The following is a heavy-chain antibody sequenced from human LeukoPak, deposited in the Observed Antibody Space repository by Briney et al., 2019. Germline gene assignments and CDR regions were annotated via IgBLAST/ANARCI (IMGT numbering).Heavy chain of an antibody. J-gene: IGHJ6*03. CDR1: GGSISSYY. V-gene: IGHV4-34*01. CDR3: ARGSYLCSGGSCYHYYYYYYMDV. Sequence: SETLSLTCTVSGGSISSYYWSWIRQPPGKGLEWIGEINHSGSTNYNPSLKSRVTISVDTSKNQFSLKLSSVTAADTAVYYCARGSYLCSGGSCYHYYYYYYMDVWGKGTTVTVSS. D-gene: IGHD2-15*01. CDR2: INHSGST.